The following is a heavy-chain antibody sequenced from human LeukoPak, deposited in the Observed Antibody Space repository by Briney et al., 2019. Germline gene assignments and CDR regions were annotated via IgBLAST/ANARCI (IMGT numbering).Heavy chain of an antibody. D-gene: IGHD1-1*01. V-gene: IGHV6-1*01. CDR3: ARGGTYYYGMDV. CDR1: GDSVSNNSAA. J-gene: IGHJ6*02. CDR2: TYYRSKWYN. Sequence: SQTLSLTCDISGDSVSNNSAAWNWIRQSPSRGLEWLGRTYYRSKWYNDYAVSVKSRIIINPDTSKNQFSLQLNSVTAEDTAVYYCARGGTYYYGMDVWAQGTTVTVSS.